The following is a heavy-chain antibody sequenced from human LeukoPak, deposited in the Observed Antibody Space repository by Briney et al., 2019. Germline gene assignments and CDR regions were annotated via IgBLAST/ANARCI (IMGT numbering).Heavy chain of an antibody. V-gene: IGHV1-2*02. Sequence: ASVKVSCKTSGYTFTGYYMHWVRQAPGQGLEWMGWINPNSGGTNYAQQFQGRVTMTRDTSITTAYMELSRLRSDDTAVYYCASGREYCSSTSCWGYYMDVWGKGTTVTISS. J-gene: IGHJ6*03. CDR3: ASGREYCSSTSCWGYYMDV. CDR2: INPNSGGT. D-gene: IGHD2-2*01. CDR1: GYTFTGYY.